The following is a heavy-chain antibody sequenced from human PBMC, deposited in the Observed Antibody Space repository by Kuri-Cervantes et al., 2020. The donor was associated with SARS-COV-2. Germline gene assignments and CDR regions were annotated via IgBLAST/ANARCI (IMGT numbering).Heavy chain of an antibody. J-gene: IGHJ3*02. CDR2: IRSKANSYAT. V-gene: IGHV3-73*01. Sequence: GESLKISCAASGFTFSGSAMHWVRQASGKGLEWVGRIRSKANSYATAYAASVKGRFTISRDDSKNTAYLQMNSLRAEDTAVYYCARGSRYSSSWRAFDIWGQGTMVTVSS. CDR3: ARGSRYSSSWRAFDI. D-gene: IGHD6-13*01. CDR1: GFTFSGSA.